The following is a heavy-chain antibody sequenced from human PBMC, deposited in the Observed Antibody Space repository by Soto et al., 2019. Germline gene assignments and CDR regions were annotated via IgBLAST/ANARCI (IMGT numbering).Heavy chain of an antibody. J-gene: IGHJ4*02. CDR3: ARMGTRFQPHLFDS. CDR2: IYHTGST. CDR1: GGSINTSY. D-gene: IGHD5-12*01. V-gene: IGHV4-59*01. Sequence: SETLSLTRTVSGGSINTSYWSWIRQHPAKALACIGYIYHTGSTNYIPSLKSRVTTSVDTSKNQFSQKLTSVTAADTALYYCARMGTRFQPHLFDSWGQGTLVTVSS.